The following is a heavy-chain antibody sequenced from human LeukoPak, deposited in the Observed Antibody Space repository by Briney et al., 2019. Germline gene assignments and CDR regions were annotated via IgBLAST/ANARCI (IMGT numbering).Heavy chain of an antibody. D-gene: IGHD2-15*01. J-gene: IGHJ1*01. Sequence: GESLKISCKGSGYSFTSYWIGWVRQLPGKGLEWMGIIYPGDSDTRYSPSFQGQVTISADKSISTAYLQWSSLKASDTVMYYCATPAEYCSGGSCYPIEYFQHWGQGTLVTVSS. CDR1: GYSFTSYW. CDR2: IYPGDSDT. CDR3: ATPAEYCSGGSCYPIEYFQH. V-gene: IGHV5-51*03.